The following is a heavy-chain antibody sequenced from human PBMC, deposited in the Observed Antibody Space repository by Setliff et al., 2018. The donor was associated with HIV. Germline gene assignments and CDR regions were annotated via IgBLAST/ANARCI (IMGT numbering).Heavy chain of an antibody. J-gene: IGHJ3*01. CDR1: GGSFSGYY. CDR3: ARRTIWGDAFDV. D-gene: IGHD3-16*01. CDR2: ISHSGST. V-gene: IGHV4-38-2*01. Sequence: SETLSLTCAVYGGSFSGYYWGWIRQPPGKGLEWIGSISHSGSTYYNPSLKSRVTISADTSKNQVSLRLTSVTAADTAIYYCARRTIWGDAFDVWGQGTMVTVSS.